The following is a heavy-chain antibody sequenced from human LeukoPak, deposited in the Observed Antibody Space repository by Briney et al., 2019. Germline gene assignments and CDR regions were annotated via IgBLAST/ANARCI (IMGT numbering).Heavy chain of an antibody. CDR2: IDDDGKTI. J-gene: IGHJ5*02. D-gene: IGHD2-21*01. CDR1: GFTLNSYW. CDR3: VSDLCGGDDQ. V-gene: IGHV3-74*01. Sequence: PGGSLRPSCAPSGFTLNSYWMHWVRQAPGKGLVWVYRIDDDGKTIDYAVSVEGRFTISRGNAKDTLYLQMSSLRDEDTAVYYCVSDLCGGDDQWGRGTLVTVSS.